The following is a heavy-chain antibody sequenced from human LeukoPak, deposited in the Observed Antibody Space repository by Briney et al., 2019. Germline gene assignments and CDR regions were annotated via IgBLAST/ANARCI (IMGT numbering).Heavy chain of an antibody. V-gene: IGHV3-33*01. D-gene: IGHD4-17*01. CDR2: IWYDGSNK. J-gene: IGHJ4*02. Sequence: GGSLRLSCAASGFTFSSYGMHWVRQAPGKGLEWVAVIWYDGSNKYYADSVKGRFTISRDNSKNTLYLQMNSLRAEDTAVYYCARDHGDYAFDCWGQGTLVTVSS. CDR3: ARDHGDYAFDC. CDR1: GFTFSSYG.